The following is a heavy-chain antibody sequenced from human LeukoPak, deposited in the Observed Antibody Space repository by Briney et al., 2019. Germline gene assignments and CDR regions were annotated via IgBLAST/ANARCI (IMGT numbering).Heavy chain of an antibody. V-gene: IGHV4-34*01. J-gene: IGHJ6*03. CDR1: GGSFSGYY. CDR3: ARGLGYYDSSGYYPKTYYYYYMDV. Sequence: PSETLSLTCAVHGGSFSGYYWSWIRQPPGKGLEWIGEINHSGSTNYNPSLKSRVTISVDTPKNQFSLKLSSVTAADTAVYYCARGLGYYDSSGYYPKTYYYYYMDVWGKGTTVTVSS. D-gene: IGHD3-22*01. CDR2: INHSGST.